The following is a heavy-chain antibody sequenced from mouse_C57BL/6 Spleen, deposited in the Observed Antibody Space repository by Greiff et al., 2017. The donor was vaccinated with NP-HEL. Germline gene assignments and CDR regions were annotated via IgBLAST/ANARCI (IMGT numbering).Heavy chain of an antibody. V-gene: IGHV1-19*01. CDR3: ARDRDYYAMDY. J-gene: IGHJ4*01. CDR1: GYTFTDYY. CDR2: INPYNGGT. Sequence: DVQLQESGPVLVKPGASVKMSCKASGYTFTDYYMNWVKQSHGKSLEWIGVINPYNGGTSYNQKFKGKATLTVDKSSSTAYMELNSLTSEDYAVYYCARDRDYYAMDYWGQGTSVTVSS.